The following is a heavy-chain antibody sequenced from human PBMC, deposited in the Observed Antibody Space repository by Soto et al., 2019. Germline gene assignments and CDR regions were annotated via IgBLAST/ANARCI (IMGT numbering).Heavy chain of an antibody. CDR3: AKDPSYGDYVSSGMDV. J-gene: IGHJ6*02. V-gene: IGHV3-23*01. Sequence: GGSLRLSCAASGFTFSSYAMSWVRQAPGKGLEWVSAISGSGGSTYYADSVKGRFTISRDNSKNTLYLQMNSLRAEDTAVYYCAKDPSYGDYVSSGMDVWGQGTTVTVS. CDR1: GFTFSSYA. D-gene: IGHD4-17*01. CDR2: ISGSGGST.